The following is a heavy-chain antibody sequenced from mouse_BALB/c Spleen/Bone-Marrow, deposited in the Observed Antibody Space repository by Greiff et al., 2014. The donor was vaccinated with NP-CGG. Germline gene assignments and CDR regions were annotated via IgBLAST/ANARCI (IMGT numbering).Heavy chain of an antibody. CDR3: ARRVYGNYWYFDV. D-gene: IGHD2-1*01. J-gene: IGHJ1*01. CDR2: IYPGDGDT. CDR1: GYASSSYW. V-gene: IGHV1-80*01. Sequence: QVQLQQSGAELVRPGSSVKISCKASGYASSSYWMNWVKQRPGQGLEWIGQIYPGDGDTNYNGKFKGKATLTADKSSSTAYMQLSSLTSEDSAVYFCARRVYGNYWYFDVWGAGTTVTVSS.